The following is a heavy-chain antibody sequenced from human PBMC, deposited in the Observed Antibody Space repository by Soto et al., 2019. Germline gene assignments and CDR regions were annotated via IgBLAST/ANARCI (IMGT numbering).Heavy chain of an antibody. J-gene: IGHJ4*02. D-gene: IGHD1-1*01. CDR3: VHGRDGYNKGAFDY. CDR2: IDWDDDK. Sequence: SGPTLVNPTQTLTLTCTFSGFSLSTSGMCVSWIRQPPGKALEWLARIDWDDDKYYSTSLKTRLTISKDTSKNQVVLTMTNMDPVDTATYYCVHGRDGYNKGAFDYWGQGALVTVSS. V-gene: IGHV2-70*12. CDR1: GFSLSTSGMC.